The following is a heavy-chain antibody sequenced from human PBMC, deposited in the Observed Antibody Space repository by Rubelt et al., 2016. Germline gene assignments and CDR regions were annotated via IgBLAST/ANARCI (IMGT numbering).Heavy chain of an antibody. CDR3: ARDGGSYLPWYFDL. V-gene: IGHV3-13*01. D-gene: IGHD1-26*01. CDR2: IGTAGDT. Sequence: EVQLVESGGGLVQPGGSLRLSCAASGFTFSSYDMHWVRQATGKGLEWVSAIGTAGDTYYPGSVKGRFTISRENAKNSLYLQMNSLRAEDTAVYYCARDGGSYLPWYFDLWGRGTLVTVSS. J-gene: IGHJ2*01. CDR1: GFTFSSYD.